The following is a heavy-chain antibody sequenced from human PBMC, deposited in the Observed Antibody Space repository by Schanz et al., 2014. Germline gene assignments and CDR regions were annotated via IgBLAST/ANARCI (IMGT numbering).Heavy chain of an antibody. CDR1: GGTFSSDT. J-gene: IGHJ6*03. V-gene: IGHV1-69*02. Sequence: QVQLVQSGAEVKKPGSSVKVSCTASGGTFSSDTFSWVRQAPGQGLEWMGRIVPIAGITNYAQRFQGRVTITADKSSDTAYMELTSLRSEDTAVYYCAGTYCSSTSCYTGYYYMDVWGKGTTVTVSS. CDR3: AGTYCSSTSCYTGYYYMDV. CDR2: IVPIAGIT. D-gene: IGHD2-2*02.